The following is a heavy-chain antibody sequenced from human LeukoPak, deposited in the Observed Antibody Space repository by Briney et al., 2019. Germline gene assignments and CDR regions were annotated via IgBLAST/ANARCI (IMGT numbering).Heavy chain of an antibody. V-gene: IGHV3-23*01. J-gene: IGHJ6*02. Sequence: LTGGSLRLSCAASGFTFSSYAMSWVRQAPGKGLEWVSAISGSGGSTYYADSVKGRFTISRDNSKNTLYLQMNSLRAEDMAVYYCAKVVPPVARGYYYYGMDVWGQGTTVTVSS. CDR3: AKVVPPVARGYYYYGMDV. CDR1: GFTFSSYA. CDR2: ISGSGGST. D-gene: IGHD4-23*01.